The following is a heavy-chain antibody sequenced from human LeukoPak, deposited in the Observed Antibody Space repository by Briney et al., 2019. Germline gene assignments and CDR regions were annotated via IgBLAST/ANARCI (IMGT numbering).Heavy chain of an antibody. CDR1: GGSISSYC. D-gene: IGHD4-17*01. V-gene: IGHV4-59*01. CDR2: IYYSGST. Sequence: SETLSLTCTVSGGSISSYCWSWIRQPTGKGLEWIGYIYYSGSTNYNPSLKSRVTISVDTSKNQFSLKLSSVTAADTAVYYCARVAYGDYWAYFDYWGQGTLVTVSS. CDR3: ARVAYGDYWAYFDY. J-gene: IGHJ4*02.